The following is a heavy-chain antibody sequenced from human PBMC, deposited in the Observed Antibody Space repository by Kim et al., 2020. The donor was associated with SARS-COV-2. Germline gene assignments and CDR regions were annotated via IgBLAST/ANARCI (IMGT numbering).Heavy chain of an antibody. J-gene: IGHJ4*02. CDR1: GGSFSGNY. CDR2: INHSGST. CDR3: ARGTVLGSKAPGY. V-gene: IGHV4-34*01. D-gene: IGHD3-16*01. Sequence: SETLSLTCAVYGGSFSGNYWSWIRHPPGEGLEWIGEINHSGSTNYNPSLQSRVTISVDTSKNQFSLKLSSVTAADTAVYYCARGTVLGSKAPGYWGQGTLVTVSS.